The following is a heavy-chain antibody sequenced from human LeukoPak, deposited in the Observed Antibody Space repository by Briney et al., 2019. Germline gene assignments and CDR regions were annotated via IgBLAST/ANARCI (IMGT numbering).Heavy chain of an antibody. V-gene: IGHV3-21*01. D-gene: IGHD4-23*01. CDR1: GFTLSSYA. J-gene: IGHJ3*02. CDR2: ISSSSSDI. CDR3: VTDYGGSSGAFDI. Sequence: GGSLRLSCTGSGFTLSSYAMNWVRRAPGQGLEWVSSISSSSSDIYYTDSVKGRFTISRDNAKNSLYLQMNSLRAEDTAVYYCVTDYGGSSGAFDIWGQGTVVTVSS.